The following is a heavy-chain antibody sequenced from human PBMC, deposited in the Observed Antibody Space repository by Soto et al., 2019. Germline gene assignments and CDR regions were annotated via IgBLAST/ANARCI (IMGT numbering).Heavy chain of an antibody. CDR2: ISSNGGST. V-gene: IGHV3-64D*06. CDR3: VKDQGLGVSDAFDI. CDR1: GFTFSSYA. Sequence: GGSLRLSCSASGFTFSSYAMHWVRQAPGKGLEYVSAISSNGGSTYYADSVKGRFTISRDNSKNTLYLQMSSLRAEDTALYYCVKDQGLGVSDAFDIWGQGTMVTVSS. J-gene: IGHJ3*02. D-gene: IGHD3-22*01.